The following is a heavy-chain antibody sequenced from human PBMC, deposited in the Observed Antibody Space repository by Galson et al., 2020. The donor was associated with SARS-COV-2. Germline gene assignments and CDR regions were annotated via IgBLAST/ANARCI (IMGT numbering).Heavy chain of an antibody. Sequence: SETLYLTCTVSGGSISSGDYYWSWIRQPPGKGLEWIGCIYNSWRTSYNPSLKSRVTISMDTSKNQFSLRLSSVTAADTAVYYCARKTGVWGRGTLVTFAA. V-gene: IGHV4-61*08. J-gene: IGHJ4*02. CDR2: IYNSWRT. CDR3: ARKTGV. CDR1: GGSISSGDYY. D-gene: IGHD2-8*01.